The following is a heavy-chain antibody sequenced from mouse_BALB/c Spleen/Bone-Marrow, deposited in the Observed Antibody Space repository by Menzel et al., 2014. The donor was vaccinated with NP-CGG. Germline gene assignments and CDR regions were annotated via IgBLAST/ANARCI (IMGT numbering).Heavy chain of an antibody. D-gene: IGHD2-3*01. CDR3: ARTADGYYYAMDY. J-gene: IGHJ4*01. Sequence: VKLVESGAELMKPGAPVKISCKATGYTFSNYWIEWIKQRPGHGLEWIGEILPGSGSSNYNEKLKGKATFTADTSSNTAYMQLSSLTSEDSTVYYCARTADGYYYAMDYWGQGTSVTVSS. V-gene: IGHV1-9*01. CDR1: GYTFSNYW. CDR2: ILPGSGSS.